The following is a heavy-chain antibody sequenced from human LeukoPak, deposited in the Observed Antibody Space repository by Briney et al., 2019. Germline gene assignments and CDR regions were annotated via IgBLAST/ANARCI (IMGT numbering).Heavy chain of an antibody. CDR2: ISAYNGNT. D-gene: IGHD3-10*01. CDR3: ALANSGDYGWGSYGGGGDY. CDR1: GYTFTSYG. J-gene: IGHJ4*02. V-gene: IGHV1-18*04. Sequence: GASVKVSCKASGYTFTSYGISWVRQAPGQGLEWMGWISAYNGNTNYAQKLQGRVTMTTDTSTSTAYMELRSLRSDDTAVYYCALANSGDYGWGSYGGGGDYWGQGTLVTVSS.